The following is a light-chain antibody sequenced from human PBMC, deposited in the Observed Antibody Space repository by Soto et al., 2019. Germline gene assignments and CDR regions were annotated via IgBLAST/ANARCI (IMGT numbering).Light chain of an antibody. CDR1: QGISSY. Sequence: AIRMTQSPSSFSASTGDRVTITCRASQGISSYLAWYQQKPGKAPKLLIYAASTLQSGVPSRFSGSGSGTDFTLTISCLQSEDFATYYCQQYYSYPLTFGQGPKVDIK. CDR3: QQYYSYPLT. CDR2: AAS. V-gene: IGKV1-8*01. J-gene: IGKJ1*01.